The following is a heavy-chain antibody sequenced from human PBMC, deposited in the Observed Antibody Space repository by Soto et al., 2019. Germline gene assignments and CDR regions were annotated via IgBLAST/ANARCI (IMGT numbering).Heavy chain of an antibody. D-gene: IGHD3-10*01. J-gene: IGHJ4*02. CDR2: VYSSGTT. CDR3: ARDIGSFAYGEGY. Sequence: SETLSLTCSVSGGSINSYWWSWIRQPAGKGLEWIGRVYSSGTTDYNPSLNSRATMSVETSKNQFSLKLSSVTAAATAVYYCARDIGSFAYGEGYWGQGIQVTVSS. CDR1: GGSINSYW. V-gene: IGHV4-4*07.